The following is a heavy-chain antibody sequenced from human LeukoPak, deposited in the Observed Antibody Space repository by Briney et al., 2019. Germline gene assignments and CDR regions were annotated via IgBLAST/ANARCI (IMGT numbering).Heavy chain of an antibody. Sequence: SVKVSFKASGGTFSSYASSWVRQARGQGREWMGGIIPIFGTANYAQKFQGRVTITTAESTSTAYMEMSSLRSEDPAVYYCARAPRELGRHYSYHYMDVWGKGTTVTVSS. CDR1: GGTFSSYA. J-gene: IGHJ6*03. CDR2: IIPIFGTA. V-gene: IGHV1-69*05. D-gene: IGHD1-1*01. CDR3: ARAPRELGRHYSYHYMDV.